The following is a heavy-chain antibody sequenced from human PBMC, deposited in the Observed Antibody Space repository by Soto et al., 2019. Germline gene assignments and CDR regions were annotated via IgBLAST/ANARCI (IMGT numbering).Heavy chain of an antibody. CDR2: ISAYNGNT. V-gene: IGHV1-18*01. Sequence: AKLSCKAPGYRIASYGISWVRQAPRQGLEWMGWISAYNGNTNYAQKLQGRVTMTTDTSTSTAYMELRSLRSDDTAVYYCARSAYFGSGLYYSGMDVWRQGTTVTVSS. CDR3: ARSAYFGSGLYYSGMDV. CDR1: GYRIASYG. J-gene: IGHJ6*02. D-gene: IGHD3-10*01.